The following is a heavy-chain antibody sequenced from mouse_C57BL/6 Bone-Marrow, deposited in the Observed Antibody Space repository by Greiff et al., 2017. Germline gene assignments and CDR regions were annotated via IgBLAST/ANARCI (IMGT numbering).Heavy chain of an antibody. CDR2: ICGVGST. Sequence: VKLMESGPGLVAPSQSLSITCTVSGFSLTSYGVDWVRQSPGKGLEWLGVICGVGSTNYNSALKSRLSISKDNSKSEVVLKMNSLQPDNTAMYYCARYGKGYAMDYWGQGTSVTVSS. J-gene: IGHJ4*01. V-gene: IGHV2-6*01. CDR3: ARYGKGYAMDY. D-gene: IGHD2-1*01. CDR1: GFSLTSYG.